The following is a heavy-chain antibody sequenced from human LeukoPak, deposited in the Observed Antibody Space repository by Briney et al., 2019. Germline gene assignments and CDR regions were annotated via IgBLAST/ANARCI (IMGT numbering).Heavy chain of an antibody. CDR2: ISYSGST. CDR1: GGSINSYY. V-gene: IGHV4-59*01. J-gene: IGHJ4*02. CDR3: TRGNAN. Sequence: PSETLSLTCTVSGGSINSYYWSWIRQPPGKGLEWIGYISYSGSTNCNPSLKSRVTISLDTSKTKFFLKLSSVTAADTALYYCTRGNANWGQGTLVTVSS.